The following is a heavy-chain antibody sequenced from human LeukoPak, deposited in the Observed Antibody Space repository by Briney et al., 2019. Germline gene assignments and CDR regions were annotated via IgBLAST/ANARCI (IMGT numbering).Heavy chain of an antibody. CDR3: ARGYSSSDLDY. CDR2: ITTSSGTI. V-gene: IGHV3-48*01. Sequence: GGSLRLSCAASGFTFSRYSMNWVRQAPGKGLEWVSYITTSSGTIYYADSVKGRFTISRDNAKNSLYLQMNSLRAEDTAVYYCARGYSSSDLDYWGQGTLVTVSS. CDR1: GFTFSRYS. D-gene: IGHD6-6*01. J-gene: IGHJ4*02.